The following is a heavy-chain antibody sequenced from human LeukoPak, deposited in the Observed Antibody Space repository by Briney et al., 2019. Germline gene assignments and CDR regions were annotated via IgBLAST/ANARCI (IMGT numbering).Heavy chain of an antibody. CDR2: ISAYNGNT. D-gene: IGHD2-8*02. CDR3: ARGFLVLGLFDY. CDR1: GYTFSSYG. Sequence: ASVKVSCKASGYTFSSYGISWVRQAPGQGLEWMGWISAYNGNTNYAQKFQGRVTITRNTSISTAYMELSSLRSEDTAVYYCARGFLVLGLFDYWGQGTLVTVSS. J-gene: IGHJ4*02. V-gene: IGHV1-18*01.